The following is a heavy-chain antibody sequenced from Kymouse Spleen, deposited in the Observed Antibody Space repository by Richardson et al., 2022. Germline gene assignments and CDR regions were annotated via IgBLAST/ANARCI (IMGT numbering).Heavy chain of an antibody. CDR1: GGSISSSSYY. Sequence: QLQLQESGPGLVKPSETLSLTCTVSGGSISSSSYYWGWIRQPPGKGLEWIGSIYYSGSTYYNPSLKSRVTISVDTSKNQFSLKLSSVTAADTAVYYCARHVMAGTTVFDYWGQGTLVTVSS. V-gene: IGHV4-39*01. J-gene: IGHJ4*02. D-gene: IGHD1-7*01. CDR2: IYYSGST. CDR3: ARHVMAGTTVFDY.